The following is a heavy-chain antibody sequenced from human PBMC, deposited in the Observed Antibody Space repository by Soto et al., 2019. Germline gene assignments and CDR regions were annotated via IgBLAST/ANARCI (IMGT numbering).Heavy chain of an antibody. D-gene: IGHD2-2*02. CDR3: ARARYCSSPSCYNHYYYGMDI. Sequence: QLVQSGPEVKKPGASVKVSCRASDYTFTKYGVSWVRQAPGQGLEWLGWLSVHTGQTRYARKVQGRATMTADTSANTAYMELRSLISDDTAVYYSARARYCSSPSCYNHYYYGMDIWGQGTTVTVSS. V-gene: IGHV1-18*01. J-gene: IGHJ6*02. CDR2: LSVHTGQT. CDR1: DYTFTKYG.